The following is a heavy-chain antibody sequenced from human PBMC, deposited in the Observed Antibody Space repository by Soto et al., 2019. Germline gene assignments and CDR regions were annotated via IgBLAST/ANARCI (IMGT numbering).Heavy chain of an antibody. V-gene: IGHV4-34*01. Sequence: QVQLQQWGAGLLKPSETLSLTCAVYGGSFSGYYWSWIRQPPGKGLEWIGEINHSGSTNYNPSLKSRVTISVDTSKNQFSPKLSSVTAADTAVYYCARGAITMVRGAHWFDPWGQGTLVTVSS. CDR2: INHSGST. J-gene: IGHJ5*02. CDR3: ARGAITMVRGAHWFDP. D-gene: IGHD3-10*01. CDR1: GGSFSGYY.